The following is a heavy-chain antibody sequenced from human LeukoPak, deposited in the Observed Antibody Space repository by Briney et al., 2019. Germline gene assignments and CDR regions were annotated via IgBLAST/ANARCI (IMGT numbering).Heavy chain of an antibody. Sequence: ASVKVSCKASGYTFTSYGIRWVRQAPGQGLEWMGWISAYNGNTNYAQKFQGRVTITADKSTSTAYMELSSLRSEDTAVYYCARGDSSGYSPDYWGQGTLVTVSS. D-gene: IGHD3-22*01. CDR3: ARGDSSGYSPDY. CDR1: GYTFTSYG. V-gene: IGHV1-18*01. J-gene: IGHJ4*02. CDR2: ISAYNGNT.